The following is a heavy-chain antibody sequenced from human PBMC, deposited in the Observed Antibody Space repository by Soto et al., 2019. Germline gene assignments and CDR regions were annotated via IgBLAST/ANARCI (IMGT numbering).Heavy chain of an antibody. J-gene: IGHJ5*02. CDR1: GGSISSSSYY. CDR3: ASLLYYCWRGYLFAP. D-gene: IGHD3-10*01. Sequence: SETLSLTCTVSGGSISSSSYYWGWIRQPPGKGLEWIGSIYYSGSTYYNPSLKSRVTISVDTSKNQFSLKLSSVTAADTAVYYCASLLYYCWRGYLFAPWGQGTLVTGSS. V-gene: IGHV4-39*01. CDR2: IYYSGST.